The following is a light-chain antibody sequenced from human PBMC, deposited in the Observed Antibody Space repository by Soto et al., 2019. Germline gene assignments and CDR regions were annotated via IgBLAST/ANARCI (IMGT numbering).Light chain of an antibody. Sequence: DIQMTQSPSSLSASVGDRVTITCRASQSISSYLSWYQQKPGKDPKLLINVASTLQSGVSSRFSGSGSGTDFTLAISSLQPEDFATYYCQQSSSTPQTFGGGTRVEIK. V-gene: IGKV1-39*01. J-gene: IGKJ4*01. CDR1: QSISSY. CDR2: VAS. CDR3: QQSSSTPQT.